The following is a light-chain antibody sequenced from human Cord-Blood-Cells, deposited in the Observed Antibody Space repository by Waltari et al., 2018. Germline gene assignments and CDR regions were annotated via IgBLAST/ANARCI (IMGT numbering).Light chain of an antibody. CDR3: QQYNSYLWT. CDR2: KAS. CDR1: QSISSW. J-gene: IGKJ1*01. V-gene: IGKV1-5*03. Sequence: DIQMTQSPSTLSASVGERFTITCRASQSISSWLAWYQQKPGKAPKLLIYKASSLESGVPSRFSGSGSGTEFTLTNSSLQPDDFATYYCQQYNSYLWTFGQGTKVEIK.